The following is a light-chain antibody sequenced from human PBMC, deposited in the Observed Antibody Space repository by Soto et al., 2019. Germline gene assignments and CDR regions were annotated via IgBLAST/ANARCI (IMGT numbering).Light chain of an antibody. CDR3: CSYAGSPYV. V-gene: IGLV2-11*01. Sequence: QSVLNQPRSVSGSPGQSVAISCTGTSSDVGDYNYVSWYQQHPGKAPKVMICDVSKRPSGVPDRFSGSKSGNTASLTISGLQAEDEADYYCCSYAGSPYVFGTGTKVTVL. CDR2: DVS. CDR1: SSDVGDYNY. J-gene: IGLJ1*01.